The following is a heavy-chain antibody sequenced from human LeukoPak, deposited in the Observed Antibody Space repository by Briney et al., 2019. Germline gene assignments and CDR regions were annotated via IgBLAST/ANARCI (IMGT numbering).Heavy chain of an antibody. CDR2: INQDASTK. J-gene: IGHJ4*02. D-gene: IGHD5-18*01. CDR1: GFTLRNTW. CDR3: ARDRAWIQLMPDY. V-gene: IGHV3-7*01. Sequence: GGSLRLSCVASGFTLRNTWMAWVRQAPGKGLEWVANINQDASTKHYVDSVKGRFTISRDNAKNSLYLQMNSLRDDDTAVYFCARDRAWIQLMPDYWGQGTLVAVSS.